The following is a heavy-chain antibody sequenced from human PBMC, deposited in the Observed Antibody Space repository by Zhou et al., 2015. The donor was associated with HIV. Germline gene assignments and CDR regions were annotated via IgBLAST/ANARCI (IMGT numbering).Heavy chain of an antibody. CDR1: GYSFTKYA. Sequence: QVQLIQSGSELTNPGASVKVSCKASGYSFTKYAMNWVRQAPGRGLEWMGWISTDAGNPTYAQAFTGRFVFSLDTSVSTAYLQISGLEAEDTAVYYCARWGSFVAEESAAIEGQKTYYYGMDVWGQGTTVTVSS. J-gene: IGHJ6*02. CDR2: ISTDAGNP. CDR3: ARWGSFVAEESAAIEGQKTYYYGMDV. D-gene: IGHD2-2*02. V-gene: IGHV7-4-1*01.